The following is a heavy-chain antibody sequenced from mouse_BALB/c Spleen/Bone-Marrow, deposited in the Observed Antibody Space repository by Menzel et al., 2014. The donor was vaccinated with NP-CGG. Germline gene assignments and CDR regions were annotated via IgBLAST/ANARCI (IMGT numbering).Heavy chain of an antibody. CDR1: GSTFTDYY. CDR2: IRNKANGYTT. V-gene: IGHV7-3*02. J-gene: IGHJ2*01. CDR3: ARDRGGLLHDY. D-gene: IGHD1-1*01. Sequence: EVKLVESGGGLVQPGGSLRLSCAPSGSTFTDYYMSWVRQPPGKALEWLGFIRNKANGYTTEYSASVKGRFTISRDNSQSILYLQMSTLRAEDSATYYCARDRGGLLHDYWGQGTTLTVSS.